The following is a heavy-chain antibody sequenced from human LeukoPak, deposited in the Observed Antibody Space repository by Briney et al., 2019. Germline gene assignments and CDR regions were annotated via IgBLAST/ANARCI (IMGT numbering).Heavy chain of an antibody. V-gene: IGHV3-53*01. CDR1: GFTVSSNY. CDR2: IYSGGTT. J-gene: IGHJ3*02. D-gene: IGHD4-17*01. Sequence: GGALRLSCAASGFTVSSNYMSWVRQAPGKGLEWVSVIYSGGTTYYADSVKGRFTISRDNSNNTLYLQMNSLRAEDTAVYYCARGPVTKFEIWGQGTILTVSS. CDR3: ARGPVTKFEI.